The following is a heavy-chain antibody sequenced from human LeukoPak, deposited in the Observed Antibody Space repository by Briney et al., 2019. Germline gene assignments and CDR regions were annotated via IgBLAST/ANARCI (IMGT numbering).Heavy chain of an antibody. CDR3: ARLGGTTRGFDP. D-gene: IGHD1-1*01. CDR1: GYSFTNYW. J-gene: IGHJ5*02. Sequence: GESLKISGQGSGYSFTNYWIGGVRQMPGKGLEWMGIIYPADSDTRYSPSFQGQVTISADKSSSTAYLQWSSLKASDTAMYYCARLGGTTRGFDPWGQGTLVTVSS. CDR2: IYPADSDT. V-gene: IGHV5-51*01.